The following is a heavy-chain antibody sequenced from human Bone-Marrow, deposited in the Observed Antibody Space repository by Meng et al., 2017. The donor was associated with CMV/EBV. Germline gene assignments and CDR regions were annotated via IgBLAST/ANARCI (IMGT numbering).Heavy chain of an antibody. CDR3: ARDRVRRLVMYYGMDV. J-gene: IGHJ6*02. D-gene: IGHD6-6*01. V-gene: IGHV3-21*01. CDR1: GFTFSSYS. Sequence: GESLKISCAASGFTFSSYSMNWVRQAPGKGLEWVSSISSSSSYIYYADSVQGRFTISRDNAKNSLYLQMNSLRADDTAMYYFARDRVRRLVMYYGMDVWGQGTTVTVSS. CDR2: ISSSSSYI.